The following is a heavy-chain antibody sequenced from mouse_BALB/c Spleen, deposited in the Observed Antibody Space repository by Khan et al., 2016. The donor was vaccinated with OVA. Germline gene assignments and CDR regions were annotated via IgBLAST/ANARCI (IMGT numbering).Heavy chain of an antibody. J-gene: IGHJ4*01. V-gene: IGHV3-2*02. CDR2: ISSSGST. CDR1: GYSITSDYA. D-gene: IGHD2-3*01. CDR3: SRDGSRYSDAMDY. Sequence: VQLQESGPGLVKPSQSLSLTCTVTGYSITSDYAWNWIRQFPGNKLEWMGYISSSGSTNYNPALKSRITITRDTSKNKFFLQLNSVTTEDTATCYCSRDGSRYSDAMDYWGQGTSVTVSS.